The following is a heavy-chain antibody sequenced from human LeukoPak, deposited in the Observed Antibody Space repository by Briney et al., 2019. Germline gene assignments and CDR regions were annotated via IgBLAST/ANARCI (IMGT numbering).Heavy chain of an antibody. D-gene: IGHD2-2*01. J-gene: IGHJ4*02. CDR3: AACDIVVVPAGYNY. V-gene: IGHV4-59*01. Sequence: TSETLSLTCTVSGGSSSSYYWSWIRQPPGKGQEWIGYIYYSGSTNYNPSLKSRVTISVDTSKNQFSLKLSSVTAADTAVYYCAACDIVVVPAGYNYWGQGTLVTVSS. CDR1: GGSSSSYY. CDR2: IYYSGST.